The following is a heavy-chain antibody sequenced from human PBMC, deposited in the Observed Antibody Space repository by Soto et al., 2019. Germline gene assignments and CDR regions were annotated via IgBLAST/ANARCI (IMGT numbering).Heavy chain of an antibody. Sequence: PGGSLRLSCAASGFTFNIYTMSWVRQAPGKGLEWVSGIGARGSDTYFPDSVKGRFTISRDNAMDTVYLQMNSLRAEDTAVYFCAKGGTYHIGDFDSWGQGTLVTVSS. CDR2: IGARGSDT. CDR3: AKGGTYHIGDFDS. J-gene: IGHJ4*02. CDR1: GFTFNIYT. D-gene: IGHD5-12*01. V-gene: IGHV3-23*01.